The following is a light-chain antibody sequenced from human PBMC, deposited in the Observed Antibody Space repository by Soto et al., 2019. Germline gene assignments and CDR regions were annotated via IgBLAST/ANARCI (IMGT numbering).Light chain of an antibody. J-gene: IGKJ4*01. Sequence: DIVMSQSPATLSVYPGEGATLSCRASQGIGDTLAWYQHKPGQTPRLLIYDTSTRATCVPTRFSGSRSGAEFTLTINSLQSEDFAVYYCQPYNNWPLTFGGGTMVDIK. CDR3: QPYNNWPLT. V-gene: IGKV3-15*01. CDR1: QGIGDT. CDR2: DTS.